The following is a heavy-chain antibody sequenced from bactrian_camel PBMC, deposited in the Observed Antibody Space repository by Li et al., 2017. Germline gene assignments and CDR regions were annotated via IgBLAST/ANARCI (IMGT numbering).Heavy chain of an antibody. CDR2: IYTGDGRT. D-gene: IGHD2*01. J-gene: IGHJ4*01. Sequence: VQLVESGGGSVQAGGSLRLSCLASGFTFRIADMSWVRQAPGKGLEWVSSIYTGDGRTKSADSVKGRFTISRDNAKNTVYLQLNSLKTEDTAVYYCVQKVDYSGAYYYAYWGQGTQVTVS. V-gene: IGHV3S2*01. CDR3: VQKVDYSGAYYYAY. CDR1: GFTFRIAD.